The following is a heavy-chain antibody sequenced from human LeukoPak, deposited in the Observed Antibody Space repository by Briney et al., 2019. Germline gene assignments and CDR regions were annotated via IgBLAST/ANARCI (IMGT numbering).Heavy chain of an antibody. CDR3: ATVGEWELLSYYFDY. CDR2: INWNGGST. CDR1: GLTFDDYG. V-gene: IGHV3-20*04. Sequence: PGGSLRLSCAASGLTFDDYGMSWARQAPGKGLEWVSGINWNGGSTGYADSVKGRFTISRDNAKNSLYLQMNSLRAEDTALYYCATVGEWELLSYYFDYWGQGTLVTVSS. J-gene: IGHJ4*02. D-gene: IGHD1-26*01.